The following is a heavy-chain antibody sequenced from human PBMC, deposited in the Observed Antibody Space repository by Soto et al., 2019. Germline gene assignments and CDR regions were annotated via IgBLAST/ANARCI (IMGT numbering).Heavy chain of an antibody. CDR2: IYYSGNT. J-gene: IGHJ4*02. V-gene: IGHV4-59*01. Sequence: SETLSLTCTVSGGSISDYYWSWFRQPPGKGLEWIGYIYYSGNTDYNPSLKSRVTISLDTSKNHFSLRLNSVTAADTAVYYCARAVLGYQQPFDYWGQGTLVTVSS. CDR3: ARAVLGYQQPFDY. CDR1: GGSISDYY. D-gene: IGHD6-13*01.